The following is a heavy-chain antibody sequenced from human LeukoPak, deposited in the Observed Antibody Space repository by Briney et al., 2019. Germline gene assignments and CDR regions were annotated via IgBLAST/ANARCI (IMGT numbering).Heavy chain of an antibody. D-gene: IGHD3-9*01. CDR2: ISYDGSNK. CDR3: GKDKGPLVYFGWSPGDY. Sequence: GRSLRLSCAASGFTFSSYAMHWVRQAPGKGLEWVAVISYDGSNKYYADSVKGRFTISRDNSKNTLYLQMNSLRAEDTAVYYCGKDKGPLVYFGWSPGDYLGQGTLVTVFS. J-gene: IGHJ4*02. V-gene: IGHV3-30-3*01. CDR1: GFTFSSYA.